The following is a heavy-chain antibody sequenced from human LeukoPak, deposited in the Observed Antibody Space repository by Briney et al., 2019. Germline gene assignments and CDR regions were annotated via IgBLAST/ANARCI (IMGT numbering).Heavy chain of an antibody. D-gene: IGHD2-21*02. V-gene: IGHV1-69*13. CDR1: GGTFSSYA. J-gene: IGHJ4*02. CDR2: IIPIFGTA. Sequence: SVKVSCKASGGTFSSYAISWVRQAPGQGLEWMGGIIPIFGTANYAQKFQGRVTITADESTSTAYMELSSLRSEDTAVYYCARGMVLAYCGGDCYSCFDYWGQGTLVTVSS. CDR3: ARGMVLAYCGGDCYSCFDY.